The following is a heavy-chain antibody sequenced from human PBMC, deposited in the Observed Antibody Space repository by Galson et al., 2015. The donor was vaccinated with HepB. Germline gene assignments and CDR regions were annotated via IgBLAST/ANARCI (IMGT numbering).Heavy chain of an antibody. CDR1: GYTFTSYY. J-gene: IGHJ4*02. V-gene: IGHV1-46*01. CDR2: INPSGGST. D-gene: IGHD6-19*01. CDR3: ARGGRPPWLGRTQYYFDY. Sequence: SVKVSCKASGYTFTSYYMHWVRQAPGQGLEWMGIINPSGGSTSYAQKFQGRVTMTRDTSTSTVYMELSSLRSEDTAVYYCARGGRPPWLGRTQYYFDYWGQGTLVTVSS.